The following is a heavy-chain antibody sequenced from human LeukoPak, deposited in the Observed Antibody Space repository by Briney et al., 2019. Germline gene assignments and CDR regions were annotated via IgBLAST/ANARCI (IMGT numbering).Heavy chain of an antibody. CDR2: ISSSGGST. D-gene: IGHD1-26*01. Sequence: GGSLRLSCSASGFTFNSYAMHWVRQAPGKGLEYVSAISSSGGSTYYADLVKGRFTISRDNSKNTLYLQMSSLRPEDTAVYFCVKERSGGFFDYWGQGSLVTVSS. V-gene: IGHV3-64D*09. J-gene: IGHJ4*02. CDR1: GFTFNSYA. CDR3: VKERSGGFFDY.